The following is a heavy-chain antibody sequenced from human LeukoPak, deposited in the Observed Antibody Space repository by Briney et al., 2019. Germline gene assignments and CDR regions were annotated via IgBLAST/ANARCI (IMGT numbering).Heavy chain of an antibody. CDR2: MNPNSGNT. CDR3: ARVEMTMVRGVIVYYYYGMDV. J-gene: IGHJ6*02. V-gene: IGHV1-8*01. Sequence: SVKVSCKASGYTFTSYDINWVRQATGQGLEWMGWMNPNSGNTGYAQKFQGRVTMTRNTSISTAYMELSSLRSEDTAVYYCARVEMTMVRGVIVYYYYGMDVWGQGTTVTVSS. D-gene: IGHD3-10*01. CDR1: GYTFTSYD.